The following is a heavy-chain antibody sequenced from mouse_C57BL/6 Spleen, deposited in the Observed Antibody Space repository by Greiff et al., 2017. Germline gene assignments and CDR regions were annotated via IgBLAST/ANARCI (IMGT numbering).Heavy chain of an antibody. CDR3: ARVTTVPNYFDY. D-gene: IGHD1-1*01. CDR1: GYAFSSYW. V-gene: IGHV1-80*01. Sequence: VQLQQSGAELVKPGASVKISCKASGYAFSSYWMNWVKQRPGKGLEWIGQIYPGDGDTNYNGKFKGKATLTADKSSSTAYMQLSSLTSEDSAVXFCARVTTVPNYFDYWGQGTTLTVSS. CDR2: IYPGDGDT. J-gene: IGHJ2*01.